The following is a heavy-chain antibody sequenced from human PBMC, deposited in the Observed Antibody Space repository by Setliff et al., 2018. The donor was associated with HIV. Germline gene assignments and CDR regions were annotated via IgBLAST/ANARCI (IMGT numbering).Heavy chain of an antibody. CDR2: TNPSGST. D-gene: IGHD1-26*01. V-gene: IGHV4-34*01. Sequence: SETLSLTCAVYVGSFSGHYWIWIRQPPGKGLEWIGETNPSGSTKYNPSLKSRVTISVDRSKKHFSLDLYSVTAADTAVYYCARDHNSGTLHAFDLWGQGTKVTV. CDR1: VGSFSGHY. J-gene: IGHJ3*01. CDR3: ARDHNSGTLHAFDL.